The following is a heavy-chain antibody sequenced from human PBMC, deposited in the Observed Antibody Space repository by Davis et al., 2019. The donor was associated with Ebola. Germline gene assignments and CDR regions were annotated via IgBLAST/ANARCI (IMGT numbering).Heavy chain of an antibody. V-gene: IGHV3-23*01. J-gene: IGHJ5*02. CDR1: GFTFASYA. CDR3: TRHISGTNCSGDYENWFDP. D-gene: IGHD2-21*01. Sequence: GESLKISCAASGFTFASYAMSWVRQAPGKGLEWISNIVGSGDTANYADSVKGRFPISRDNAKKSLYLQMNSLETEDTAVYYCTRHISGTNCSGDYENWFDPWGQGTVVTVAS. CDR2: IVGSGDTA.